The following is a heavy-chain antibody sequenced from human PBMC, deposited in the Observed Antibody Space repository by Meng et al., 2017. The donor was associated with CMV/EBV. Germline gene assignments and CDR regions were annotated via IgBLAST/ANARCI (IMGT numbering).Heavy chain of an antibody. J-gene: IGHJ4*02. D-gene: IGHD1-26*01. CDR1: GFTFSSYS. Sequence: GGSLRLSCAASGFTFSSYSMNWVRQAPGKGLEWVSSISSSSSYIYYADSVKGRFTISRDNAKNSLYLQMNSLRAEDTALYYCARAQSGSYAPTPFDYWGQGTLVTISS. CDR3: ARAQSGSYAPTPFDY. V-gene: IGHV3-21*04. CDR2: ISSSSSYI.